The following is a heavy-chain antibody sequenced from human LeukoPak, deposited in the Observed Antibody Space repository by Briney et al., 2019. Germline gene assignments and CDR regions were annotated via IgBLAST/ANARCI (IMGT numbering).Heavy chain of an antibody. CDR1: GGSFSGYY. Sequence: SETPSLTCAVYGGSFSGYYWSWIRQPPGKGLEWIGEINHSGSTNYNPSLKSRVTISVDTSKNQFSLKLSSVTAADTAVYYCARRSSSWYGHFDYWGQGTLVTVSS. J-gene: IGHJ4*02. D-gene: IGHD6-13*01. V-gene: IGHV4-34*01. CDR2: INHSGST. CDR3: ARRSSSWYGHFDY.